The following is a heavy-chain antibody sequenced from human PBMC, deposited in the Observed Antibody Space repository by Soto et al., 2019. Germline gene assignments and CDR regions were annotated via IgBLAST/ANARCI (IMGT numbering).Heavy chain of an antibody. V-gene: IGHV4-30-4*01. CDR1: CGSISSGDYY. CDR3: ARDSTGYYYDSSGSYYGMDV. D-gene: IGHD3-22*01. Sequence: SETLSLTCTFSCGSISSGDYYWSWIRQPPGKGLEWIGYIYYSGSTYYNPSLKSRVTISVDTSKNQFSLKLSSVTAADTAVYYCARDSTGYYYDSSGSYYGMDVWGQGTTVTVSS. J-gene: IGHJ6*02. CDR2: IYYSGST.